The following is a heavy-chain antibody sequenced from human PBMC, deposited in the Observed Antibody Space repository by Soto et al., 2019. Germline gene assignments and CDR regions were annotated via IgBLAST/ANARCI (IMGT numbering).Heavy chain of an antibody. J-gene: IGHJ4*02. CDR1: GFTFSSYA. CDR2: ISGSGGST. CDR3: ARSYSYDSSGYYYLYYFDY. Sequence: EVQVLESGGGLVQPGGSLRLSCAASGFTFSSYAMSWVRQAPGKGLEWVSAISGSGGSTNYADSVKGRFTISRGNSKNTLYLQMNSLRAEDTAVYYCARSYSYDSSGYYYLYYFDYWGQGTLVTVSS. D-gene: IGHD3-22*01. V-gene: IGHV3-23*01.